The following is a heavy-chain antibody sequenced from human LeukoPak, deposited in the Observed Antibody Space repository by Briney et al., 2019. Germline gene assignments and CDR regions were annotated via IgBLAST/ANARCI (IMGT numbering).Heavy chain of an antibody. CDR1: GFAFSNS. CDR3: ARGGTYCGNDCYGTNY. D-gene: IGHD2-21*02. V-gene: IGHV3-21*06. CDR2: ISGSTGHS. Sequence: GGSLRLSCAASGFAFSNSMNWVRRAPGKGLGWVSSISGSTGHSYYADSVKGRFTISRDNAKNSLYLQMNSLRAEDTAVYFCARGGTYCGNDCYGTNYWGQGTLVTVSS. J-gene: IGHJ4*02.